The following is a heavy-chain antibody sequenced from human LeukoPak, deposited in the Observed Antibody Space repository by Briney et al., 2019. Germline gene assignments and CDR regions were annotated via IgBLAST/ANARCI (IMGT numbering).Heavy chain of an antibody. CDR1: AGSLSNFH. V-gene: IGHV4-59*01. D-gene: IGHD3-10*01. Sequence: SETLSLTCTVSAGSLSNFHWSWIRQLPGKGLEWIGYIYYSGSTNYNPSLRSRITISLDTSKNQFSLRLSSVTAADTAVYYCASQYYGSDEPPFDYWGQGTLVAVSS. J-gene: IGHJ4*02. CDR3: ASQYYGSDEPPFDY. CDR2: IYYSGST.